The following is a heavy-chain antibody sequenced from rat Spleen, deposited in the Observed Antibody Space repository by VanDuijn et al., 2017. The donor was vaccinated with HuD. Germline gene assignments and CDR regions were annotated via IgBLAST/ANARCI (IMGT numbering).Heavy chain of an antibody. Sequence: EVQLVESDGGLVQPGRSLKLSCAASGFTFSDYYMAWVRQAPTKGLEWVATISYDGGRNFYRDSVKGRFTISRDNAKSTLYLQMDSLRSEDTATYYCAKDATMMVMDYFDYWGQGVMVTVSS. CDR1: GFTFSDYY. V-gene: IGHV5-20*01. D-gene: IGHD1-12*03. J-gene: IGHJ2*01. CDR2: ISYDGGRN. CDR3: AKDATMMVMDYFDY.